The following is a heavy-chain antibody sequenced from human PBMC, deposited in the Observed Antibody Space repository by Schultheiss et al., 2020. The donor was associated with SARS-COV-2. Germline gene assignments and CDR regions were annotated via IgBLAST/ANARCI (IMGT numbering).Heavy chain of an antibody. CDR3: ARSGSGGWLNPFHS. CDR1: GYTFTGYY. CDR2: MNPNSGNT. Sequence: ASVKVSCKASGYTFTGYYMHWVRQAPGQGLEWMGGMNPNSGNTGYAQKFQGRVTMTRNTSISTAYMELSSLRADDTAVYYCARSGSGGWLNPFHSWGQGILVTVSS. J-gene: IGHJ4*02. D-gene: IGHD6-19*01. V-gene: IGHV1-8*02.